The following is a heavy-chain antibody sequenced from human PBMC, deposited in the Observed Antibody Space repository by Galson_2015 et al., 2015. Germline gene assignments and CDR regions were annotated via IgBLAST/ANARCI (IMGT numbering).Heavy chain of an antibody. V-gene: IGHV4-39*01. CDR2: IYYSGST. D-gene: IGHD3-22*01. CDR1: GGSFYSGNSY. CDR3: ARHWPSGYYYRTFDS. J-gene: IGHJ4*02. Sequence: TLSLTCTVSGGSFYSGNSYWAWIRQPPGKGLEWIGTIYYSGSTYYNPSLKSRVAISVDMSKNQVSLKLSTVTATDTAVYYCARHWPSGYYYRTFDSWGQGTLVTVSS.